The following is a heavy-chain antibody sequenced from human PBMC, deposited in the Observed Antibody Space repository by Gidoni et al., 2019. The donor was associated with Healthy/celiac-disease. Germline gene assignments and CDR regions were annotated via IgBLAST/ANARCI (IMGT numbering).Heavy chain of an antibody. Sequence: AQLVQSGAEVKKPASSVKVSCKPSGSTFTSHGISWVRQAPAQGLEWMGWISAYNGNTNYAQKLQGRVTMTTDTSTSTAYMGLRSLRSDDTAVYYCARAEGGFRGESGNIDYWGQGTLVTVSS. CDR2: ISAYNGNT. CDR1: GSTFTSHG. D-gene: IGHD3-10*01. V-gene: IGHV1-18*01. J-gene: IGHJ4*02. CDR3: ARAEGGFRGESGNIDY.